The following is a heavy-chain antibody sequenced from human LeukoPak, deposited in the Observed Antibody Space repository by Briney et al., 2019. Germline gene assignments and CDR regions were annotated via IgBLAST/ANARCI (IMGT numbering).Heavy chain of an antibody. CDR2: IQYDGSTT. V-gene: IGHV3-74*01. CDR1: GFSFSSYW. J-gene: IGHJ3*02. CDR3: ARALVAGVTLNALDI. D-gene: IGHD2-15*01. Sequence: PGGSLRLSCAASGFSFSSYWMHWVRQAPGKGLVWVARIQYDGSTTNYADSVKGRFTISRDNAKKTLYVQMNSRRAEDTAVYYCARALVAGVTLNALDIWGQGTMVTVSS.